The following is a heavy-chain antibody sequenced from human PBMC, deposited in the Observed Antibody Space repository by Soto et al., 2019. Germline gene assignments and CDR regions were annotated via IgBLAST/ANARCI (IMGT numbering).Heavy chain of an antibody. J-gene: IGHJ3*02. CDR2: ISASGLKT. CDR1: GFTFGSYT. CDR3: AKDSNGDLVGGFDM. Sequence: EVQLLESGGGLVQPGGSLRLACAGSGFTFGSYTMSWVRQAPGKGPEWVSGISASGLKTYYADSVKGRFAISRDNSKNRLYLQINNLRVDDMPLYYCAKDSNGDLVGGFDMRGQGTTVNVSS. V-gene: IGHV3-23*01. D-gene: IGHD3-16*01.